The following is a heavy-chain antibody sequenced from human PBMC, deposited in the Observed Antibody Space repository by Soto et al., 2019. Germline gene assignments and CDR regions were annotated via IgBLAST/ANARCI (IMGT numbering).Heavy chain of an antibody. J-gene: IGHJ4*02. CDR2: ISYDGSNK. CDR1: GFTFISYA. CDR3: ARTTYCGGDCYSHFDY. Sequence: GGSLRLSCAASGFTFISYAMHWVRQAPGKGLEWVAVISYDGSNKYYADSVKGRFTISRDNSKNTLYLQMNGLRAEDTAVYYCARTTYCGGDCYSHFDYWGQGTLVTVSS. D-gene: IGHD2-21*02. V-gene: IGHV3-30-3*01.